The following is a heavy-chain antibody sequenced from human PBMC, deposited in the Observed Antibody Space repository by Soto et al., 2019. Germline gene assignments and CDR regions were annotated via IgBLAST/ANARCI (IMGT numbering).Heavy chain of an antibody. CDR2: ISHDGVNK. Sequence: QPGGSLRLSCVVSGITFSSYAMHWVRQAPGKGLEWVAIISHDGVNKNYADSMKGRFTISRDNSKNTLFLQINSLRVEDTAVYYCAKDQTFCTNRVCYKGHGIKIIDYWGQGTLVTVSS. J-gene: IGHJ4*01. CDR3: AKDQTFCTNRVCYKGHGIKIIDY. V-gene: IGHV3-30-3*01. CDR1: GITFSSYA. D-gene: IGHD2-8*01.